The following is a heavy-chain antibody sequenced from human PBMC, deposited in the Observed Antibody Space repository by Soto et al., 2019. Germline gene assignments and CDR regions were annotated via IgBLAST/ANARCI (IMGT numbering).Heavy chain of an antibody. CDR1: GVSISSSSW. Sequence: SETLSLTCDVSGVSISSSSWWSWVRQPPGKGLEWVGEIYHSGSTNYNPSPKSRVTISVDKSKNQFSVRLTSVTAADTAVYYCAGGFGSGHYDYWGQGSLVNVS. CDR3: AGGFGSGHYDY. D-gene: IGHD3-10*01. CDR2: IYHSGST. V-gene: IGHV4-4*02. J-gene: IGHJ4*02.